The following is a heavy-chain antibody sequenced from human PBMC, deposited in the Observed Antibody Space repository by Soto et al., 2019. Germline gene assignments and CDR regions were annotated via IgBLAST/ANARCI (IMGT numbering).Heavy chain of an antibody. CDR2: IDYNGVT. V-gene: IGHV4-39*01. J-gene: IGHJ4*02. D-gene: IGHD2-8*01. Sequence: WETLSLTCTVAGGSIYRSGYYWGWIRQPPGRGLEWIGNIDYNGVTYSNPSLKSRVTISRDTSKNQFSLNLNSVPASDTAVYYCVSQRTSVLTQAYFDYWGPGALVTVSS. CDR3: VSQRTSVLTQAYFDY. CDR1: GGSIYRSGYY.